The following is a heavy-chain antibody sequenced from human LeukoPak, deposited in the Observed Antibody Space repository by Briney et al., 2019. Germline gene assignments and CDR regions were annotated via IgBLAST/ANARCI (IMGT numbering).Heavy chain of an antibody. V-gene: IGHV1-24*01. CDR3: ATAGEGFWSGYYEWYYFDY. CDR1: GYTLTELS. D-gene: IGHD3-3*01. J-gene: IGHJ4*02. Sequence: ASVKVSCKVSGYTLTELSMHWVRQAPGKGLEWMGGFDPEDGETIYAQKFQGRVTMTEDTSTDTAYMELSSLRSEDTAVYYCATAGEGFWSGYYEWYYFDYWGQGTLVTDSS. CDR2: FDPEDGET.